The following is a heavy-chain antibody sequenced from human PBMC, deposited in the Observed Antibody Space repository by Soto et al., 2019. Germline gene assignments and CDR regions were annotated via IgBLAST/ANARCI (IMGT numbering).Heavy chain of an antibody. D-gene: IGHD3-3*01. J-gene: IGHJ6*02. V-gene: IGHV1-18*01. CDR2: ITAHNGNT. CDR3: ARDAPYDDFWSGVMELYYYGMDV. Sequence: ASVKVSCKASGYTFSNYAISWVRQAPGQGLEWMGWITAHNGNTKYAQKFQARVTMTTDTSTSTASMELRSLTSDDTAVYYCARDAPYDDFWSGVMELYYYGMDVWGQGTSVTVSS. CDR1: GYTFSNYA.